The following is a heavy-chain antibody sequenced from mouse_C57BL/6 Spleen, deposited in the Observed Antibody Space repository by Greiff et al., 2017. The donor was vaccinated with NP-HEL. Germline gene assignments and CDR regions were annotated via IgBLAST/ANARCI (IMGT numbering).Heavy chain of an antibody. J-gene: IGHJ2*01. Sequence: EVKVEESGGGLVKPGGSLKLSCAASGFTFSDYGMHWVRQAPEKGLEWVAYISSGSSTIYYADTVKGRFTISRDNAKNTLFLQMTSLRSEDTAMYYCATVDFDYWGQGTTLTVSS. CDR1: GFTFSDYG. CDR2: ISSGSSTI. V-gene: IGHV5-17*01. CDR3: ATVDFDY.